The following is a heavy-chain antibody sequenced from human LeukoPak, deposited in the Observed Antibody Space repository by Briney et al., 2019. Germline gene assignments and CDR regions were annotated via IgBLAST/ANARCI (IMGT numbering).Heavy chain of an antibody. Sequence: ASVKVSCKVSGGTLTGLSIHWVRQAPGKGLEWMGGYAPEEGETIYAKKFQGRVTMTEDTSSNTAYMQLSSLRSEDAAIYYCATYPLVVVVLKSAFDIWGQGTMVSVSS. CDR1: GGTLTGLS. CDR3: ATYPLVVVVLKSAFDI. CDR2: YAPEEGET. J-gene: IGHJ3*02. D-gene: IGHD2-2*01. V-gene: IGHV1-24*01.